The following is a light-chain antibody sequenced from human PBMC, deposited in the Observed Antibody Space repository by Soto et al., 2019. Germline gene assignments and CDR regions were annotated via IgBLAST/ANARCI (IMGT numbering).Light chain of an antibody. CDR2: GAS. CDR3: QQYNNWPRWT. CDR1: QSVSSN. Sequence: EIVMTHSPATLSVSPGERATLSCSASQSVSSNLAWYQQKPGQAPRLLIYGASTRATGIPARFSGSGSGTEFTLTISSLQSEDFAVYYCQQYNNWPRWTFGQGTKVDIK. V-gene: IGKV3-15*01. J-gene: IGKJ1*01.